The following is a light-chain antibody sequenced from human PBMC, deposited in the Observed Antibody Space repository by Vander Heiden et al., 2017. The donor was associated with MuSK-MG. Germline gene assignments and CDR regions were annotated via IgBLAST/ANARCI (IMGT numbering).Light chain of an antibody. Sequence: SFVLTQPPSVSLAPGQTARITCGGNNLGGKSVHWYQQRPGQAPVLVVCDDSDRPSGIPERVSGSHSGNTATLTIRRVEAGDEADYYCQAWDSITEHVVFGGGTKLTVL. V-gene: IGLV3-21*02. J-gene: IGLJ3*02. CDR1: NLGGKS. CDR2: DDS. CDR3: QAWDSITEHVV.